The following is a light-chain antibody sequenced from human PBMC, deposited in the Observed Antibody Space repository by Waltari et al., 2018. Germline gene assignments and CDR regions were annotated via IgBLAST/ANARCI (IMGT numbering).Light chain of an antibody. CDR3: QQRSNWPLLT. J-gene: IGKJ4*01. CDR2: DAS. Sequence: EIVLTQSPATLSLSPGERATLSCRARQSVSSYLAWYQQKPGQAPRLLIYDASNRATGIPARCSGSGAGTDFTLTISSLEPEDFVVYYCQQRSNWPLLTFGGGTKVEIK. V-gene: IGKV3-11*01. CDR1: QSVSSY.